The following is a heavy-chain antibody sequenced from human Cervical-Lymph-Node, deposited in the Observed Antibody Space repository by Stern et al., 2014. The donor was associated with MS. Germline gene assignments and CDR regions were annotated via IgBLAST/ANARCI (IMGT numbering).Heavy chain of an antibody. V-gene: IGHV3-11*01. J-gene: IGHJ3*02. CDR3: VRGWEPRQDGPSGHDYDAFDI. CDR2: ISSSGDTI. CDR1: GFTFSDSY. D-gene: IGHD5-12*01. Sequence: MQLVESGGGLVKPGGSLRLSCAASGFTFSDSYMTWIRQTPVQGLERVSYISSSGDTIKYAESVKGRFTVARDNAKNSLSLQMSSLRVEDTAVYYCVRGWEPRQDGPSGHDYDAFDIWGQGTMVTVSS.